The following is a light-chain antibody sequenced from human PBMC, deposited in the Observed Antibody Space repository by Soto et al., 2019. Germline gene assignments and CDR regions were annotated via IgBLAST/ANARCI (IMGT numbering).Light chain of an antibody. CDR2: GAS. Sequence: EVLLTQSPGTLSLSPGQRATLSCRASQRVSSAYLAWYQQRPGQAPRLLIYGASSRAAGIPDRFSGSGSGTDFTLTISRLEPEDFAVYYCQQYGSSLLTFGGGTKVDIK. CDR1: QRVSSAY. V-gene: IGKV3-20*01. J-gene: IGKJ4*01. CDR3: QQYGSSLLT.